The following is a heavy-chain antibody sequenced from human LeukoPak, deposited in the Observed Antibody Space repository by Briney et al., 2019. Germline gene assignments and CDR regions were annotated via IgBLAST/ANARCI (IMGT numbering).Heavy chain of an antibody. J-gene: IGHJ4*02. Sequence: SETLSLTCTVSGGSISSGSYYWGWIRQPPGKGLEWIGSIYYSGSTYYNPSLKSRVTISVDTSKNQFSLKLSSVTAADTAVYYCARHVLRDYVWGSYRQYYFDYWGQGTLVTVSS. D-gene: IGHD3-16*02. CDR2: IYYSGST. CDR1: GGSISSGSYY. V-gene: IGHV4-39*01. CDR3: ARHVLRDYVWGSYRQYYFDY.